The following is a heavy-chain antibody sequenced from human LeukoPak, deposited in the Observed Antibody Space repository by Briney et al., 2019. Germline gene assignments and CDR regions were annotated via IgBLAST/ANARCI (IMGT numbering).Heavy chain of an antibody. CDR1: GFTFNNYW. Sequence: AGGSLRLSCAVSGFTFNNYWMSWVRQAPGKGLEWVSAISGSGGSTYYADSVKGRFTISRDNSKNTLYLQMNSLRAEDTAVYYCARGIHPIYYYYSMDVWGQGTTVTVSS. CDR2: ISGSGGST. V-gene: IGHV3-23*01. CDR3: ARGIHPIYYYYSMDV. J-gene: IGHJ6*02.